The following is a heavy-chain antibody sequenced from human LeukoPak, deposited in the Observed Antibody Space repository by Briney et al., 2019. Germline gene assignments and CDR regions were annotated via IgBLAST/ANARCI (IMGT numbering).Heavy chain of an antibody. D-gene: IGHD3-10*01. V-gene: IGHV1-24*01. CDR3: ATDANMVRGVYTDY. CDR2: FDPEDGET. Sequence: ASVKVSCKVSGYTLTELSMHWVRQAPGKGLGWMGRFDPEDGETIYAEKFQGRVTMTEDTSTDTVYMDLRSLRSEDTAVYYCATDANMVRGVYTDYWGQGTLVTVSS. J-gene: IGHJ4*02. CDR1: GYTLTELS.